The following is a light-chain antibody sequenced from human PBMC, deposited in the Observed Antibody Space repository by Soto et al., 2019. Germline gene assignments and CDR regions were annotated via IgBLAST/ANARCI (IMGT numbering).Light chain of an antibody. Sequence: DIQMTQSPSSVSASVGDRVTINCRSSEYISTWLAWYQQKPGKAPKILIYAASSLQSGVPSRFSCSGSGTEFTITISSLQPEDFATYYCQHADSFPLITLGQGARLEI. CDR3: QHADSFPLIT. CDR2: AAS. V-gene: IGKV1-12*01. J-gene: IGKJ5*01. CDR1: EYISTW.